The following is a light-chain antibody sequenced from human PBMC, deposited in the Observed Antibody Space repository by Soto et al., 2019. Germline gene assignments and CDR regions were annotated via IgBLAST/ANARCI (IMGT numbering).Light chain of an antibody. Sequence: EIVLTKSPATLSLPPGKRATLSCRPSQSVSNNYLAWYQQKPGQAPRLLIYGASNRATGIPDRFSGSGSGTDFTLTISRLEPEDFAVYYCQQYGSSGTFGQGTKVDIK. CDR2: GAS. V-gene: IGKV3-20*01. CDR1: QSVSNNY. CDR3: QQYGSSGT. J-gene: IGKJ1*01.